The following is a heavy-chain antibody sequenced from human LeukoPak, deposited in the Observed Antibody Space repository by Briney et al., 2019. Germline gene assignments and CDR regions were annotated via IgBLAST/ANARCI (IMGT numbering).Heavy chain of an antibody. CDR3: ARVGRGDTYGYVDY. CDR1: GFTVSSNY. CDR2: IYSGGNT. V-gene: IGHV3-66*01. Sequence: GGSLRLSCAASGFTVSSNYMSWVRQTPGKGLAWVSVIYSGGNTYYADSVKGRFTISRDNSKNMLFLQMNSLRAEDTAVYYCARVGRGDTYGYVDYWGQGTLVTVSS. J-gene: IGHJ4*02. D-gene: IGHD5-18*01.